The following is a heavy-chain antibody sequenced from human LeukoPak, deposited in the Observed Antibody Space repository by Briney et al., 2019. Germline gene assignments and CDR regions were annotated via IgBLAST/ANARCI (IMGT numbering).Heavy chain of an antibody. CDR1: GFTFSSYW. J-gene: IGHJ6*03. CDR3: ARSPDSTYYYYYMDV. D-gene: IGHD6-13*01. V-gene: IGHV3-7*01. Sequence: GGSLRLSCAASGFTFSSYWMSWVRQAPGKGLEWVANIKQDGREKYYVDSVKGRFTISRDNAKNSLYLQMNSMRAEDTAVYYCARSPDSTYYYYYMDVWGKGTTVTVSS. CDR2: IKQDGREK.